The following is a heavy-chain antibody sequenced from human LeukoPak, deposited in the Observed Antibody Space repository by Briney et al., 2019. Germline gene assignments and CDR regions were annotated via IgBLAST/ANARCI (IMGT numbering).Heavy chain of an antibody. J-gene: IGHJ3*02. CDR3: ARGGVSGWSHGAFDI. CDR1: AYTFTSYG. Sequence: EASVKVSCKASAYTFTSYGISWVRQAPGQGLEWMGWISAYNGNTNYAQKLQGRVTMTTDTSTSTAYMELRSLRSDDTAVYYCARGGVSGWSHGAFDIWGQGTMVTVSS. CDR2: ISAYNGNT. V-gene: IGHV1-18*04. D-gene: IGHD6-19*01.